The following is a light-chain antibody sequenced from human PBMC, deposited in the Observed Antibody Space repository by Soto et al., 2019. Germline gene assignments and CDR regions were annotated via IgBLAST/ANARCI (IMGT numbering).Light chain of an antibody. CDR1: QTVSSNY. CDR3: QLYGDSPRGT. Sequence: EVVLTQSPATLSLSPGERATLSCGASQTVSSNYLAWYQQKPGLAPRLLIYDASTRATGIPDRFRGSGSGTDFTLTISRLEPEDVAGYYCQLYGDSPRGTLGGGTKVELK. J-gene: IGKJ4*01. V-gene: IGKV3D-20*01. CDR2: DAS.